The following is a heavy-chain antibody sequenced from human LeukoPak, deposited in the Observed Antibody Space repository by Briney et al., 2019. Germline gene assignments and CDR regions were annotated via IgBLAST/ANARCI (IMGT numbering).Heavy chain of an antibody. J-gene: IGHJ4*02. V-gene: IGHV3-7*01. CDR2: IKQDGSEK. CDR3: ARPSPPGDGYNPCDY. D-gene: IGHD5-24*01. Sequence: GGSLRLSCAASGFTFSSYWMSWVRQAPGKGLEWVANIKQDGSEKYYVDSVKGRFTISRDNAKNTVYLQMNSLKTEDTAMYYCARPSPPGDGYNPCDYWGPGALVVVSS. CDR1: GFTFSSYW.